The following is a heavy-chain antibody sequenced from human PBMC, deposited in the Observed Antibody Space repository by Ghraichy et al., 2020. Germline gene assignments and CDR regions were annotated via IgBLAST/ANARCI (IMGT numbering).Heavy chain of an antibody. Sequence: SETLSLTCTVSGGSISSGSYYWSWIRQPAGKGLEWIGRIYTSGSTNYNPSLKSRVTISVDTSKNQFSLKLSSVTAADTAVYYCARDNRRYCSGGSCYSEVRRGKKELWSYYYGMDVWGQGTTVTVSS. V-gene: IGHV4-61*02. CDR1: GGSISSGSYY. D-gene: IGHD2-15*01. J-gene: IGHJ6*02. CDR3: ARDNRRYCSGGSCYSEVRRGKKELWSYYYGMDV. CDR2: IYTSGST.